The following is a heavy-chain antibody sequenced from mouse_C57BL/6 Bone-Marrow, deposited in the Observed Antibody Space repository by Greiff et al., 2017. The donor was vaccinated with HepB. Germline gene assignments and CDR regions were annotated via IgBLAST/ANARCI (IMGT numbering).Heavy chain of an antibody. CDR2: ISSGGSYT. D-gene: IGHD1-1*01. CDR3: ARHEFITTENYAMDY. V-gene: IGHV5-6*01. Sequence: EVKLVESGGDLVKPGGSLKLSCAASGFTFSSYGMSWVRQTPDKRLEWVATISSGGSYTYYPDSVKGRFTISRDNAKNTLYLQMSSLKSEDTAMYYCARHEFITTENYAMDYWGQGTSVTVSS. J-gene: IGHJ4*01. CDR1: GFTFSSYG.